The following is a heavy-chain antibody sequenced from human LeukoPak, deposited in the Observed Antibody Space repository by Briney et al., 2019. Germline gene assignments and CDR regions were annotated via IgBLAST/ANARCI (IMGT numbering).Heavy chain of an antibody. D-gene: IGHD3-10*01. J-gene: IGHJ4*02. CDR2: ISSRSRTI. CDR1: GFTFSSYN. CDR3: ARGLLLWFGESPYYFDY. V-gene: IGHV3-48*01. Sequence: QSGGSLRLSCAASGFTFSSYNMNWVRQAPGKGLECISYISSRSRTIYYADSVKGRFTISRDNAKNSLYLQMNSLRAEDTAVYYCARGLLLWFGESPYYFDYWGQGTLVTVSS.